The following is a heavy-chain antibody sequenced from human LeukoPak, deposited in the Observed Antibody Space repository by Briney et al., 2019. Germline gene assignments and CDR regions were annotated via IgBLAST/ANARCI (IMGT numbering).Heavy chain of an antibody. CDR1: GFAFSDCG. CDR2: VPFDVRNI. CDR3: AKGVSSSWYEADY. D-gene: IGHD6-13*01. V-gene: IGHV3-30*18. Sequence: GRSLRLSCAASGFAFSDCGMHWVRQFPGKGLEWVAVVPFDVRNIYYADSVKGRFTISRDNSKNTVYLQMNNLRDEDTAIYYCAKGVSSSWYEADYWGQGTLVTVSS. J-gene: IGHJ4*02.